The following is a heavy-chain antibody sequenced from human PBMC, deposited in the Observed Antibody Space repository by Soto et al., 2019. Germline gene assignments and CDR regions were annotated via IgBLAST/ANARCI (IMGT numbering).Heavy chain of an antibody. D-gene: IGHD3-22*01. Sequence: GSLRLSCAASGFTFGAYAMSWVRQAPGKGLEWVSGIGGSGRTTYYADSVKGRFTISRDNSNDTLFLQMNSLRAEDTAVYYCAKSRYSDSSGDFYDYWGQGTLVTVSS. CDR1: GFTFGAYA. J-gene: IGHJ4*02. CDR2: IGGSGRTT. CDR3: AKSRYSDSSGDFYDY. V-gene: IGHV3-23*01.